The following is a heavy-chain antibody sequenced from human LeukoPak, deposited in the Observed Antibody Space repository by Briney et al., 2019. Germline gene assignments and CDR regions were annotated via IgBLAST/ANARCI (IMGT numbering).Heavy chain of an antibody. CDR2: IYSGGST. D-gene: IGHD5-24*01. CDR1: GFTVSSTY. J-gene: IGHJ4*02. CDR3: ARGDRRDGYRFDY. V-gene: IGHV3-53*01. Sequence: GGSLRLSCAASGFTVSSTYMNWVRQAPGGGLEWVSIIYSGGSTYYAESVRGRFTISRDNSKNTLYLQMNSLRAEDTALYYCARGDRRDGYRFDYWGQGTLVTVSS.